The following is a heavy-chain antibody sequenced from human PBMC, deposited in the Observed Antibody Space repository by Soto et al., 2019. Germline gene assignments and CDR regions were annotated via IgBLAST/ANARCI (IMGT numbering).Heavy chain of an antibody. V-gene: IGHV7-4-1*01. Sequence: ASVKVSWKASGYTFTSYAMNWVRQAPGQGLEWMGWINTNTGNPTYAQGFTGRFVFSLDTSVSTAYLQICSLKAEDTAVYYCARELFTIPRGGGYYYYYGMDVWGQGTTVTVSS. CDR3: ARELFTIPRGGGYYYYYGMDV. J-gene: IGHJ6*02. CDR2: INTNTGNP. D-gene: IGHD3-3*01. CDR1: GYTFTSYA.